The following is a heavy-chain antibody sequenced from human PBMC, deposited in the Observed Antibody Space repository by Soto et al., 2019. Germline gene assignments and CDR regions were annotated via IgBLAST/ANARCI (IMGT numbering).Heavy chain of an antibody. V-gene: IGHV3-21*01. J-gene: IGHJ4*02. D-gene: IGHD3-22*01. Sequence: PGGSLRLSCAASGFTFSSYSMNWVRQAPGKGLEWVSSISSSSSYIYYADSVKGRFTISRDNAKNSLYLQMNSPRAEDTAVYYCAREVYYDSSGPNFDYWGQGTLVTVSS. CDR3: AREVYYDSSGPNFDY. CDR2: ISSSSSYI. CDR1: GFTFSSYS.